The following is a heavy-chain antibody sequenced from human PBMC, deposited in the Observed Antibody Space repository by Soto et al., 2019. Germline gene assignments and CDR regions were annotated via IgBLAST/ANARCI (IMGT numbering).Heavy chain of an antibody. V-gene: IGHV1-18*01. CDR1: GYTFTSYG. Sequence: ASVKVSCKASGYTFTSYGISWVRQAPGQGLEWMGWISAYNGNTNYAQKLQGRVTMTTDTSTSTAYMELRSLRSDDTAVYYCARDWWTVTNGVYNWFDPWGQGTLVTVSS. CDR2: ISAYNGNT. D-gene: IGHD4-17*01. CDR3: ARDWWTVTNGVYNWFDP. J-gene: IGHJ5*02.